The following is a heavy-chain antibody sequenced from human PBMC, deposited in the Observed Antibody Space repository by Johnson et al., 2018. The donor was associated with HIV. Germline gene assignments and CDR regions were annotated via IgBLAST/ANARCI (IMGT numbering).Heavy chain of an antibody. Sequence: VQLVESGGGVVQPGRSLRLSCAASGITFSTYAMSWVRQAPGKGLEWVSTIPAGGRNLYYGDSVKGRFTISRDTSKNTLYLQMNSLRAEETAVYYCAKDRRELTPDAFDIWGQGTMVTVSS. CDR3: AKDRRELTPDAFDI. J-gene: IGHJ3*02. V-gene: IGHV3-23*04. CDR2: IPAGGRNL. CDR1: GITFSTYA. D-gene: IGHD1-26*01.